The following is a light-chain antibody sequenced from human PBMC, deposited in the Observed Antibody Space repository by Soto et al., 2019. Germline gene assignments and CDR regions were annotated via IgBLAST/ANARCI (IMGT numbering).Light chain of an antibody. CDR1: SSNIGSNY. Sequence: QSVLTQPPSASGTPGQRVTISFSGSSSNIGSNYVYWYQQLPGTAPKLLIYNNNQRPSGVPDRFSGSKSGTSASLAISGLRSEDEAYYYCAAGDDSLSVVFGGGTKLTVL. V-gene: IGLV1-47*02. J-gene: IGLJ2*01. CDR2: NNN. CDR3: AAGDDSLSVV.